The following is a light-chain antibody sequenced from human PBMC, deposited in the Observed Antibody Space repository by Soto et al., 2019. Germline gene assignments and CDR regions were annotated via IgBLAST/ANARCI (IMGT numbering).Light chain of an antibody. CDR2: EVS. Sequence: QSVLTQTASVSGSPGQSITISCTGSSGDVGGYNFVSWYQQHPGKAPKLIIHEVSNRPSGVSNRFSGSKSGNTASLTISGLQAEDEAVYYCCSHSTSVTWMFGGGTQLTVL. J-gene: IGLJ3*02. V-gene: IGLV2-14*03. CDR1: SGDVGGYNF. CDR3: CSHSTSVTWM.